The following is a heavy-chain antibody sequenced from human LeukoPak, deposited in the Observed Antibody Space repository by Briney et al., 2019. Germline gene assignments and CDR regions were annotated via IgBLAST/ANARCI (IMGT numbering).Heavy chain of an antibody. V-gene: IGHV1-69*05. D-gene: IGHD3-3*01. Sequence: SVKVSCKASGGTFSSYAISWVRQAPGQGLEWMGGIIPIFGTANYAQKFQGRVTITTDESTSTAYMELSSLRSEDTAVYYCARVSHVLRFLEWPLYAFDIWGQGTMVTVSS. CDR3: ARVSHVLRFLEWPLYAFDI. CDR2: IIPIFGTA. CDR1: GGTFSSYA. J-gene: IGHJ3*02.